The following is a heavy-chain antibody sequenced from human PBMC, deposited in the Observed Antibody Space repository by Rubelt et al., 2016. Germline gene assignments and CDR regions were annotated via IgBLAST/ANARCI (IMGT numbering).Heavy chain of an antibody. V-gene: IGHV3-7*03. Sequence: EVLLVESGGGLVESGRSLRLSCAASGFTFSTFSMTWVRQAPGKGLEWVANINQAGSEEHYVGSVTGRFTISRDNTKNSVYLQMNNLSAEDTAVYYCAGGRNGALWGQGTLVIVSS. CDR3: AGGRNGAL. CDR2: INQAGSEE. D-gene: IGHD2-8*01. CDR1: GFTFSTFS. J-gene: IGHJ4*02.